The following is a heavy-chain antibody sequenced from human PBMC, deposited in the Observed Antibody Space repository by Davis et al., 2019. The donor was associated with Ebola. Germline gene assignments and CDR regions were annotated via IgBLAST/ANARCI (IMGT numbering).Heavy chain of an antibody. CDR1: GFTFSSYS. J-gene: IGHJ4*02. CDR3: AMPDCSGADCFSVYIKS. D-gene: IGHD2-21*02. V-gene: IGHV3-48*01. Sequence: PGSSLKISCAASGFTFSSYSMNWVRQAPGKGLEWVSYISSSSSTIYYADSVKGRFTISRDNSDNMLYLQMNSLRAEDTAVYYCAMPDCSGADCFSVYIKSWGQGTLVTVSS. CDR2: ISSSSSTI.